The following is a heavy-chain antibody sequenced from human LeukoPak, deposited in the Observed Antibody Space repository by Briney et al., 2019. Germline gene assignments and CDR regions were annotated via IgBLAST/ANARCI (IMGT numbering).Heavy chain of an antibody. CDR1: GDSICSYS. J-gene: IGHJ4*02. D-gene: IGHD2-15*01. CDR3: ARRYCSGGYCYSDY. CDR2: IYHSGSA. V-gene: IGHV4-59*08. Sequence: SETLSLTCTVSGDSICSYSWSWIRQPPGEGLEWIGYIYHSGSANYSPSLKSRLTMSADTSKNQFSLKLSSVTAADTAVYYCARRYCSGGYCYSDYWGQGTLVTVSS.